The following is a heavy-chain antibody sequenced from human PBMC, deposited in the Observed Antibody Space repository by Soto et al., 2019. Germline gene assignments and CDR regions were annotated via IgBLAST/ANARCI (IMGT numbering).Heavy chain of an antibody. CDR3: AKYAPKYSSSWYDY. D-gene: IGHD6-13*01. J-gene: IGHJ4*02. Sequence: PGGSLRLSCAASGFTFRGYGMHWVRQAPGKGLEWVAVISYDGSNKYYADSLKGRFTISRDNSKNTLYLQMTSLRAEDTAVYYCAKYAPKYSSSWYDYWGQGTLVTVSS. CDR2: ISYDGSNK. V-gene: IGHV3-30*18. CDR1: GFTFRGYG.